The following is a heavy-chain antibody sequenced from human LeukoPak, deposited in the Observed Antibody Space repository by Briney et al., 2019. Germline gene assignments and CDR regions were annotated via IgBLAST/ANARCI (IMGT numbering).Heavy chain of an antibody. CDR3: ARVRTTYYYDSSGYHHRAFDI. J-gene: IGHJ3*02. CDR1: GYTFTGYY. Sequence: ASVKVSCKASGYTFTGYYMHWVRQAPGQGLEWMGWINPNSGGTNYAQKFQGRVTMTRDTSISTAYMELSRLRSDDTAVYYCARVRTTYYYDSSGYHHRAFDIWGQGTMVTVSS. V-gene: IGHV1-2*02. CDR2: INPNSGGT. D-gene: IGHD3-22*01.